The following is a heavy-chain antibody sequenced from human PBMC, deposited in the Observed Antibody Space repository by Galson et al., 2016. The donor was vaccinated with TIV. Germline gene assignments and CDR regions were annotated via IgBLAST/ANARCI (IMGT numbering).Heavy chain of an antibody. J-gene: IGHJ4*02. CDR2: ISYDGNNK. V-gene: IGHV3-30-3*01. CDR1: GFTFSSFP. D-gene: IGHD1/OR15-1a*01. Sequence: SLRLSCAAAGFTFSSFPMHWVRQAPGKGLEWVAVISYDGNNKFYADSVKGRFTISRDNSKNTLYLQMSSLRPGDTAVYYCAKEVEQRLPYWGQGTLVTVSS. CDR3: AKEVEQRLPY.